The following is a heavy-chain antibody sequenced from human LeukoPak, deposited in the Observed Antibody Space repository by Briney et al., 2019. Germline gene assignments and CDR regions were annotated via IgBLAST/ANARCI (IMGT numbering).Heavy chain of an antibody. J-gene: IGHJ4*02. CDR1: GGSISSYY. D-gene: IGHD3-22*01. CDR3: ARVDYYDSSGYYNYRVFDY. V-gene: IGHV4-4*07. Sequence: SETLSLTCTVSGGSISSYYWSWIRQPAGKGLEWIGRIYTSGSTNYNPSLKSRVTISVDTSKNQFSLKLSSVTAADTAVYYCARVDYYDSSGYYNYRVFDYWGQGTLVTVSS. CDR2: IYTSGST.